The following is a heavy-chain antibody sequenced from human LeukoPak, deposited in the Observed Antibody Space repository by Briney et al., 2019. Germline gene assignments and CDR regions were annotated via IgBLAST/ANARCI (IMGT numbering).Heavy chain of an antibody. CDR1: GYSISSGYY. CDR2: IYHSGST. V-gene: IGHV4-38-2*02. D-gene: IGHD1-26*01. J-gene: IGHJ4*02. CDR3: PRVYGGSYYGVDY. Sequence: PSETLSLTCTVSGYSISSGYYWGWIRQPPGKGLEWIGSIYHSGSTSYNPSLKSIVTISVDTSKNQFSLKLSSVTAADTAVYYCPRVYGGSYYGVDYWGQGTLVTVSS.